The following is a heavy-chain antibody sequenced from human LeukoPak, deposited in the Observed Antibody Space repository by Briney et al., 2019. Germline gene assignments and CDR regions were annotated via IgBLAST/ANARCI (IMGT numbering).Heavy chain of an antibody. CDR3: AKDRRQWLKLFDY. Sequence: GRSLRLSCAASGFTFSSYGMHWVCQAPGTGLEWVAVISYDGSNKYYADSVKGRFTISRDNSKNTLYLQMNSLRAEDTAVYYCAKDRRQWLKLFDYWGQGTLVTVSS. V-gene: IGHV3-30*18. D-gene: IGHD6-19*01. J-gene: IGHJ4*02. CDR2: ISYDGSNK. CDR1: GFTFSSYG.